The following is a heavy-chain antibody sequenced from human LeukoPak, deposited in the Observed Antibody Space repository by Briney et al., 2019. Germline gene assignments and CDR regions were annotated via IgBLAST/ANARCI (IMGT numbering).Heavy chain of an antibody. J-gene: IGHJ4*02. D-gene: IGHD3-10*01. CDR2: INPNSGGT. V-gene: IGHV1-2*04. CDR3: AREGSWFGGGYFDY. Sequence: ASVEVSCKASGYTFTGYYMHWVRQAPGQGLEWMGWINPNSGGTNYAQKFQGWVTMTRDTSISTAYMELSRLRSDDTAVYYCAREGSWFGGGYFDYWGQGTLVTVSS. CDR1: GYTFTGYY.